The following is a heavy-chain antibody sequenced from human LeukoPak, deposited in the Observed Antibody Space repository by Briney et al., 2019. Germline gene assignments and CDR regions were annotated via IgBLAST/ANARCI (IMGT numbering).Heavy chain of an antibody. CDR2: ISSSGSTI. CDR1: GFTFSDYY. J-gene: IGHJ4*02. Sequence: PGGSLRLSCAASGFTFSDYYMSWIRQAPGKGLEWVSYISSSGSTIYYADSVKGRFTISRDNAKNSLYLQMNSLSAEDTAVYYCASGYYDFWSGYSPLDYWGQGTLVTVSS. V-gene: IGHV3-11*01. CDR3: ASGYYDFWSGYSPLDY. D-gene: IGHD3-3*01.